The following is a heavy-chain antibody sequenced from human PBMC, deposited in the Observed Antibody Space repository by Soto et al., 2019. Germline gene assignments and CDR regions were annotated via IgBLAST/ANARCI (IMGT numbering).Heavy chain of an antibody. CDR3: AKADYYDSSGYYG. V-gene: IGHV3-30*18. CDR1: GVTFSSYG. D-gene: IGHD3-22*01. CDR2: ISYDGSNK. Sequence: GGSLRLSCAASGVTFSSYGMHWVRQAPGKGLEWVAVISYDGSNKYYADSVKGRFTISRDNSKNTLYLQMNSLRAEDTAVYYCAKADYYDSSGYYGWGQGTLVTVSS. J-gene: IGHJ4*02.